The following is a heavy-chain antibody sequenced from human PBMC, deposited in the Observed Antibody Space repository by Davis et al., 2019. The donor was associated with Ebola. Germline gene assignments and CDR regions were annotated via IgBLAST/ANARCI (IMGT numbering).Heavy chain of an antibody. J-gene: IGHJ6*02. CDR2: ISDSGLTI. CDR1: GFSFSTSE. D-gene: IGHD3-16*01. V-gene: IGHV3-48*03. CDR3: ARGLYGMDV. Sequence: GGSLRLPCVGSGFSFSTSEMNWVRQAPGKGLDWVSYISDSGLTIYYSDSVKGRFTISRDNAKKSLYLEMNSLRAEDTAVYYCARGLYGMDVWGQGTTVTVSS.